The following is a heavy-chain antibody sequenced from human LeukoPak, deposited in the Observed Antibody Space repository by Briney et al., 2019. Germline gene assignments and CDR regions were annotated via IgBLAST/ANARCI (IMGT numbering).Heavy chain of an antibody. CDR2: MSYDGSNK. Sequence: PGRSLRLSCAASGFTFSSYAMHWVRQAPGKGLEWVAVMSYDGSNKYYADSVKGRFTISRDNSKNTLYLQMNSLRAEDTAVYYCARAWGGSGYPLYYFDYWGQGTLVTVSS. CDR1: GFTFSSYA. J-gene: IGHJ4*02. V-gene: IGHV3-30-3*01. CDR3: ARAWGGSGYPLYYFDY. D-gene: IGHD3-22*01.